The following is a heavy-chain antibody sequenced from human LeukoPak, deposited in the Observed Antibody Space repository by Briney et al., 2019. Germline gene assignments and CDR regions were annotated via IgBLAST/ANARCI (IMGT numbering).Heavy chain of an antibody. J-gene: IGHJ6*03. V-gene: IGHV1-18*04. CDR2: ISAYNGNT. CDR3: ARAPFYYMDV. Sequence: ASVKVSCKASGYTFTGYYMHWVRQAPGQGLEWMGWISAYNGNTNYAQKLQGRVTMTTDTSTSTAYMELRSLRSDDAAVYYCARAPFYYMDVWGKGTTVTVSS. CDR1: GYTFTGYY.